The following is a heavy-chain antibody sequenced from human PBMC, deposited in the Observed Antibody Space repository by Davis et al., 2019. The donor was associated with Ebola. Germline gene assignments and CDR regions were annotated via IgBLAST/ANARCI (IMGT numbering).Heavy chain of an antibody. V-gene: IGHV1-46*01. CDR2: INPSGGST. CDR1: GYTFTSYY. Sequence: GESLKISCKGSGYTFTSYYMHWVRQAPGQGLEWMGIINPSGGSTSYAQKFQGRVTMTRDTSTSTVYMELSSLRSEDTAVYYCAREYCSSTSCQHAFDIWGQGTMVTVSS. D-gene: IGHD2-2*01. CDR3: AREYCSSTSCQHAFDI. J-gene: IGHJ3*02.